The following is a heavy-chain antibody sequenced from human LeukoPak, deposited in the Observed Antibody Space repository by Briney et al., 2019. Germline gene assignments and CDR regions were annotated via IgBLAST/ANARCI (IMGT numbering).Heavy chain of an antibody. CDR2: IFYTGNT. D-gene: IGHD1-26*01. J-gene: IGHJ4*02. Sequence: KTSETLSLTCGVSGGSFSSAYWGWIRQPPGKGLEWIGYIFYTGNTYYNPALESRVTMTIDTSSNQVSLMLTSVTAADAAVYYCVRVPHSGFYAWVLREWGRGTLVAVSS. CDR1: GGSFSSAY. V-gene: IGHV4-59*01. CDR3: VRVPHSGFYAWVLRE.